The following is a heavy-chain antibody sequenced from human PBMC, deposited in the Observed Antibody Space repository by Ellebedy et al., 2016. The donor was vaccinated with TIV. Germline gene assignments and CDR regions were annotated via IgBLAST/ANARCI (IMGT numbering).Heavy chain of an antibody. D-gene: IGHD3-3*01. Sequence: GGSLRLXXAASGFIFSSYAMHWVRQAPGKGLEWVALISYDGSNEYVADSVKGRFTIPRDNSNNTLYLQMNSLRAEDTALYYCSKANTSPDFGMDVWGHGTTVTVSS. CDR2: ISYDGSNE. CDR1: GFIFSSYA. CDR3: SKANTSPDFGMDV. J-gene: IGHJ6*02. V-gene: IGHV3-30*18.